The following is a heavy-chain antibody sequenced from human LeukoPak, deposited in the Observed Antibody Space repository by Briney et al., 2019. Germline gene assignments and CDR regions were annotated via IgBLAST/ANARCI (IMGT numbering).Heavy chain of an antibody. Sequence: PGGSLRLSCTASGFTFSSYAMSWVRQAPGRGLEWVSAISGSGGSTYYADSVKGRFTISRDNSKNTLYLQMNSLRAEDTAVYYCAKGGTSSGWKNWGQGTLVTVSS. CDR2: ISGSGGST. V-gene: IGHV3-23*01. CDR3: AKGGTSSGWKN. J-gene: IGHJ4*02. D-gene: IGHD6-19*01. CDR1: GFTFSSYA.